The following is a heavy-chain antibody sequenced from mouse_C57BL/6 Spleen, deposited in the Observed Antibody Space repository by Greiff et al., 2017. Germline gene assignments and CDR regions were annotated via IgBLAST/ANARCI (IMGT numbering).Heavy chain of an antibody. CDR2: ITYDGSST. Sequence: EVQVVESEGGLVQPGSSMKLSCTASGFAFSDYYMAWVRQVPEKGLEWVANITYDGSSTYYLDSLKSRFIISRDNAKNILYLQMSSLKSEDTATYYCARAYDYDDYFDYWGQGTTLTVSS. CDR1: GFAFSDYY. D-gene: IGHD2-4*01. V-gene: IGHV5-16*01. CDR3: ARAYDYDDYFDY. J-gene: IGHJ2*01.